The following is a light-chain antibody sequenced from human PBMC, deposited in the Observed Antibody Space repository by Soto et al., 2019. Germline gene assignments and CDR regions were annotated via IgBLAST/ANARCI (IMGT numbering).Light chain of an antibody. CDR2: DAS. Sequence: EIVLTQSPATLSLSPGERATLSCRASQSVSNYLAWYQQKPGQAPRPLIYDASNRATGIPARFSGGGSGTDFTLTISSLEPEDFAVYYCHQRSNWPPWTFGKGTKVDIX. CDR3: HQRSNWPPWT. V-gene: IGKV3-11*01. J-gene: IGKJ1*01. CDR1: QSVSNY.